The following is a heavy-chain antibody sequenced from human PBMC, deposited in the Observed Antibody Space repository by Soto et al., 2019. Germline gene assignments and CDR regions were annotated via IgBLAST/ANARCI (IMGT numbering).Heavy chain of an antibody. D-gene: IGHD6-13*01. CDR1: GGTFSSYA. V-gene: IGHV1-69*13. CDR2: IIPIFGTA. CDR3: ARAASSEVSPDLHSFDY. J-gene: IGHJ4*02. Sequence: SVKVSCKASGGTFSSYAISWVRQAPGQGRGGMGGIIPIFGTANYAQKFQGRVTIAADESTSTAYMEMSSLRSEDTAVYYCARAASSEVSPDLHSFDYWGQGPLVTVSS.